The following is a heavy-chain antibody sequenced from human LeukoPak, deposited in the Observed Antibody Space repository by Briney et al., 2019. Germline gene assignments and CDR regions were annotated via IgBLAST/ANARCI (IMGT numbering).Heavy chain of an antibody. CDR3: TTRVPAAFDI. V-gene: IGHV3-21*04. CDR2: ISSSSSYI. J-gene: IGHJ3*02. CDR1: GFTFSSYS. D-gene: IGHD1-26*01. Sequence: GGSLRLSCAASGFTFSSYSMNWVRQAPGKGLEWVSSISSSSSYIYYADSVKGRFTISRDNAKNSLYLQMNSLKTEDTAVYYCTTRVPAAFDIWGQGKMVTVSS.